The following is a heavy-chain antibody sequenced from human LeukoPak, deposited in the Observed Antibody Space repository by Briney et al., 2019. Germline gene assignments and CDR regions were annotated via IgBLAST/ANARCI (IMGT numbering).Heavy chain of an antibody. V-gene: IGHV3-48*03. CDR1: GFTFSSYE. CDR2: ISSSDNTI. D-gene: IGHD5-12*01. CDR3: AKGGGYEAQYYYYYLDV. Sequence: AGGSLRLSCAASGFTFSSYEMNWVRQAPGKGLEWVSYISSSDNTIYYADSVKGRFTISRDNSKNTLYLQMKSLRAEDTAVYYCAKGGGYEAQYYYYYLDVWGKGTTVTVSS. J-gene: IGHJ6*03.